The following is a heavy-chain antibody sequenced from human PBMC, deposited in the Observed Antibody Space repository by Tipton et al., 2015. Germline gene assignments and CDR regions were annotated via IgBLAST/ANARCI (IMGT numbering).Heavy chain of an antibody. CDR1: GASIRSYK. D-gene: IGHD4-17*01. CDR2: IHYSEST. CDR3: ARELDFGDQIFGS. Sequence: TLSLTCTVSGASIRSYKWSWIRQPPGKGLEWIGYIHYSESTNYNPSLKSRVSISVDTSKSQFSLKLTSVIAEGTAVYYCARELDFGDQIFGSWGQGTLVTVSS. V-gene: IGHV4-59*01. J-gene: IGHJ4*02.